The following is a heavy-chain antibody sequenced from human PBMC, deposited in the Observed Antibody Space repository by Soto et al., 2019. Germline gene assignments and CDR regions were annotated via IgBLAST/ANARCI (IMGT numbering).Heavy chain of an antibody. V-gene: IGHV3-23*01. CDR2: ISSSGGST. CDR1: GFTFSSYA. CDR3: AKGIAARAIYYFDY. D-gene: IGHD6-6*01. Sequence: EVQLLESGGGLVQPGGSLRLSCAASGFTFSSYAMSWVRQVPGKGLEWVSAISSSGGSTYYADSVKGRFTISRDNSKNTLYLQMNSLRAEDTAVYYCAKGIAARAIYYFDYWGQGTLVIVSP. J-gene: IGHJ4*02.